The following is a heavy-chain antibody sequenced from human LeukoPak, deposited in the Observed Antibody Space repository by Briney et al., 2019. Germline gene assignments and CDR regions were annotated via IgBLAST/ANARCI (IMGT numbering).Heavy chain of an antibody. CDR2: ISSSSSYI. CDR3: ARSQLWFSPYYFDY. Sequence: GGSLRLSCAASGFTFSSYSMNWVRQAPGKGLEWVSSISSSSSYIYYADSVKGRFTIYRDNAKNSLYLQMNSLRAEDTAVYYCARSQLWFSPYYFDYWGQGTLVTVSS. V-gene: IGHV3-21*01. J-gene: IGHJ4*02. D-gene: IGHD5-18*01. CDR1: GFTFSSYS.